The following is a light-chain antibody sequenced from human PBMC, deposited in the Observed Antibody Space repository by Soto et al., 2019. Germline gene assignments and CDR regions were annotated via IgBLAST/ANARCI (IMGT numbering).Light chain of an antibody. CDR2: LEGSGSY. V-gene: IGLV4-60*02. J-gene: IGLJ3*02. CDR1: SGHSSYI. CDR3: ETWDSNTHTV. Sequence: QLVLTQSSSASASLGSSVKLTCTLSSGHSSYIIAWHQQQPGKAPRYLMKLEGSGSYNKGSGVPDRFSGSSSGADRYLTISSPQFEDEADYYCETWDSNTHTVFGGGTQLTVL.